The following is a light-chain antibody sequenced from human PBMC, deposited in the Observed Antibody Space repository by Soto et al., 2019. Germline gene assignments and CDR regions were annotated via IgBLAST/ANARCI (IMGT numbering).Light chain of an antibody. V-gene: IGKV3-15*01. CDR3: HQYNNWPPFT. J-gene: IGKJ3*01. CDR1: QSVRSN. Sequence: EIVMTQSPATLSVSPGERATRSCRASQSVRSNLAWSQQKPGQAPRLLIYGASTRATGIPARFSGSGSGTEVTLTISSLQAEASAVYYCHQYNNWPPFTFGPGTQVDIK. CDR2: GAS.